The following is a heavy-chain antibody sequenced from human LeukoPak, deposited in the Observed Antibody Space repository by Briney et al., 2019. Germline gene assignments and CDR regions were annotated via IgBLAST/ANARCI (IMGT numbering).Heavy chain of an antibody. CDR1: GYTFTSYG. CDR3: ARVHLEWLLSTRDYYCYGMDV. Sequence: GASVKVSCKASGYTFTSYGISWVRQAPGQGLEWMGWISAYNGNTNYAQKLQGRVTMTTDTSTSTAYMELRSLRSDDTAVYYCARVHLEWLLSTRDYYCYGMDVWGQGTTVTVSS. D-gene: IGHD3-3*01. V-gene: IGHV1-18*01. J-gene: IGHJ6*02. CDR2: ISAYNGNT.